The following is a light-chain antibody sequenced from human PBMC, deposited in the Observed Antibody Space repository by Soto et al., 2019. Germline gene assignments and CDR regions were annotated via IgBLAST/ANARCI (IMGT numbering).Light chain of an antibody. J-gene: IGKJ5*01. CDR3: QQRQYWPPIT. Sequence: VFAQSPSTLALSPGERATLSCRASQSVSSYLAWYQQKPGQAPRLLIYDTSNRATGVPARFSGSGSGTDFTLTISSLEPEDCAIYYCQQRQYWPPITFGQGTRLGI. V-gene: IGKV3-11*01. CDR1: QSVSSY. CDR2: DTS.